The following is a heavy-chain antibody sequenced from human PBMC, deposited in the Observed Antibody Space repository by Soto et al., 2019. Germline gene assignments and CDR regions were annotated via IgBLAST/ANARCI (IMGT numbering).Heavy chain of an antibody. CDR3: AKDDGSGTYSPDY. D-gene: IGHD3-10*01. V-gene: IGHV3-23*01. CDR1: GFTFSSYL. J-gene: IGHJ4*02. Sequence: EVQLLESGGGLVQPGGSLRLSCAASGFTFSSYLMSWVRQAPGKGLEWVSTISGSTGSTYYADSVKGRFTISRDNSKNTLYLLTNSLRAGDTAVYYCAKDDGSGTYSPDYWGQGTLVTVSS. CDR2: ISGSTGST.